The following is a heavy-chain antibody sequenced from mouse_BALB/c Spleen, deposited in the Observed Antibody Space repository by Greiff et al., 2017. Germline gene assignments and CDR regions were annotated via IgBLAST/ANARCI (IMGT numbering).Heavy chain of an antibody. V-gene: IGHV5-17*02. CDR3: ARDGYDRYAMDY. CDR1: GFTFSRFG. CDR2: ISSGSSTI. D-gene: IGHD2-2*01. J-gene: IGHJ4*01. Sequence: EVKLMESGGGLVQPGGSRKLSCAASGFTFSRFGMHWVRQAPEKGLEWVAYISSGSSTIYYADTVKGRFTISRDNPKNTLFLQMTSLRSEDTAMYYCARDGYDRYAMDYWGQGTSVTVSS.